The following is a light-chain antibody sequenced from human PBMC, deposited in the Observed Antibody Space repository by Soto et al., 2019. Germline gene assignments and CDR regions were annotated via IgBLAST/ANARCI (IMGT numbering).Light chain of an antibody. CDR2: GAS. J-gene: IGKJ1*01. V-gene: IGKV3-15*01. Sequence: EIVVTQSPATLSVSPGERATLSCRASHSLTTNLAWYQQKPGQAPRLLIYGASTRATGIPARFSGSGSGTDFTLTISSLQSEDSAVYYCQQYHIWPGTFGQGTKVEIK. CDR3: QQYHIWPGT. CDR1: HSLTTN.